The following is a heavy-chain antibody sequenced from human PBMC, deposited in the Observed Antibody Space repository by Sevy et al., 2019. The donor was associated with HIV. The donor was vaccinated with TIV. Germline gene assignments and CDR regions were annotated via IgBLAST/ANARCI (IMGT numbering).Heavy chain of an antibody. Sequence: ASMKVSCKVSGYTLTELSMHWVRQAPGKGLEWMGGFDPEDGETIYAQKFQGRVTMTEDTSTDTAYMELSSLRSEDTAVYYCATSIDIIKIEYFQHWGQGTLVTVSS. D-gene: IGHD3-16*02. V-gene: IGHV1-24*01. CDR1: GYTLTELS. CDR3: ATSIDIIKIEYFQH. J-gene: IGHJ1*01. CDR2: FDPEDGET.